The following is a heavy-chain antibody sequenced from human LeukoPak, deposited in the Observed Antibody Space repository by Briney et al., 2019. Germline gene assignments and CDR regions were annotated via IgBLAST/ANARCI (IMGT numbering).Heavy chain of an antibody. J-gene: IGHJ6*02. Sequence: GASVKVSCKASGGTFSTYAINWVRQVPGQELEWMGRIIPIVGITNYAQKLQGRVSITADKSTSTAYMELSSLRSEDTAVYYCARDRVGVVINYGMDVWGQGTTVTVSS. CDR1: GGTFSTYA. CDR3: ARDRVGVVINYGMDV. D-gene: IGHD3-3*01. CDR2: IIPIVGIT. V-gene: IGHV1-69*04.